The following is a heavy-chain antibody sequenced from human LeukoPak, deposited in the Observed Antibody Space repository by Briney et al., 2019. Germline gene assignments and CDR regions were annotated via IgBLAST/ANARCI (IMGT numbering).Heavy chain of an antibody. CDR1: GGSISSYY. V-gene: IGHV4-59*01. Sequence: PSETLSLTCSVSGGSISSYYWSWIRQPPGKGLEWIGYIYSSGRTSYNPSLKSRVTISVDTSNNQFSLRLSSVTAADTAVYYCARGVVIAPQTFDYWGQGTLVTVSS. CDR3: ARGVVIAPQTFDY. CDR2: IYSSGRT. J-gene: IGHJ4*02. D-gene: IGHD2-21*01.